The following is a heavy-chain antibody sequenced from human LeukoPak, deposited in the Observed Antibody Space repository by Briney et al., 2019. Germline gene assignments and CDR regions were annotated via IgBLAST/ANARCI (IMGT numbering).Heavy chain of an antibody. CDR1: GFTFSSYS. D-gene: IGHD3-10*01. V-gene: IGHV3-21*01. Sequence: PGGSLRLSCAASGFTFSSYSMNWVRQAPGKGLEWVSSISSSSSYIYYADSVKGRFTISRDNAKNSLYLQMNSLRAEDTAVYYCARGTLLWFGESQGAFDIWGQGTMVTVSS. J-gene: IGHJ3*02. CDR2: ISSSSSYI. CDR3: ARGTLLWFGESQGAFDI.